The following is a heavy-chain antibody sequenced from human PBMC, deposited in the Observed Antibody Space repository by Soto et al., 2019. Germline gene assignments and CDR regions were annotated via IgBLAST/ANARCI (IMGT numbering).Heavy chain of an antibody. D-gene: IGHD1-26*01. J-gene: IGHJ4*02. Sequence: GGSLRLSCAASGFTFSDYYMSWIRQAPGKGLEWVSYISSSSSYTNYADSVKGRFTISRDNAKNSLYLQMNSLRAEDTAVYYCASPTLIGSYSSFDYWGQGTLVTVSS. CDR2: ISSSSSYT. CDR3: ASPTLIGSYSSFDY. V-gene: IGHV3-11*06. CDR1: GFTFSDYY.